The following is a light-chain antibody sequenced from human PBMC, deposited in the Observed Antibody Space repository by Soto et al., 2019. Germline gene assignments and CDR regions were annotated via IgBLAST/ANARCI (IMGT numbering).Light chain of an antibody. CDR2: LGS. CDR1: QSLLHSNGYNY. J-gene: IGKJ4*01. V-gene: IGKV2-28*01. CDR3: KQAPQTPT. Sequence: DIVMTQSPLSLPVTPGEPASISCRSSQSLLHSNGYNYLDWYLQKPGQSPQLLIYLGSNRASGVPDRFSGSGSGTDFTPKISRGAGEEVGVYYCKQAPQTPTFGGRTKVEIK.